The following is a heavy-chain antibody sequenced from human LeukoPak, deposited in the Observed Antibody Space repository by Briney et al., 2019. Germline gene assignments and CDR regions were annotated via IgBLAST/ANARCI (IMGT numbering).Heavy chain of an antibody. V-gene: IGHV3-74*01. CDR1: GFTFSSYW. Sequence: GGSLRLSCAASGFTFSSYWMNWVRQAPGKGLVWVSRIYSDGGTTSYADSVKGRFTISRDNAKNTLYLQMNSLRADDTAVYYCARGPFYYMDVWGKGTTVTVSS. CDR3: ARGPFYYMDV. CDR2: IYSDGGTT. J-gene: IGHJ6*03.